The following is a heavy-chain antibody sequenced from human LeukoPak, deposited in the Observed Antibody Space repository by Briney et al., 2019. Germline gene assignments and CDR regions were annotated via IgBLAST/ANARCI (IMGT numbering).Heavy chain of an antibody. CDR2: IKSETDGGTT. Sequence: GGSLRLSCAASGFTFSSYSMNWVRQGSGKGLEWVGRIKSETDGGTTDYAAPVKGRFTISRDDSKNILYLQMNSLKIEDTAVYYCSTGRLDYWGQGILVTVSS. J-gene: IGHJ4*02. V-gene: IGHV3-15*01. CDR3: STGRLDY. CDR1: GFTFSSYS.